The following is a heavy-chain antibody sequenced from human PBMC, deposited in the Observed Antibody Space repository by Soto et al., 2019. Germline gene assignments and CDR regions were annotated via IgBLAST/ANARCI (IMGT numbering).Heavy chain of an antibody. CDR1: GYSFTSYW. J-gene: IGHJ3*02. V-gene: IGHV5-51*01. CDR2: IYPGDSDT. CDR3: ASQLYCSGGSCYPPDAFDI. D-gene: IGHD2-15*01. Sequence: PGESLKISCKGSGYSFTSYWIGWVRQMPGKGLEWMGIIYPGDSDTRYSPSFQGQVTISADKSISTAYLQWSSLKASGTAMYYCASQLYCSGGSCYPPDAFDIWGQGTMVTVSS.